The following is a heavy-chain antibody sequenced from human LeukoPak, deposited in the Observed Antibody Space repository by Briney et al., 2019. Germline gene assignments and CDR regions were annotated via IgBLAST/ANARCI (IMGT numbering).Heavy chain of an antibody. CDR1: GFTFSNAW. CDR2: IKSKTDGGTT. Sequence: GGSLRLSCAASGFTFSNAWMSWVRQAPGKGLEWVGRIKSKTDGGTTDYAAPVKGRFTISRDDSKNTLYLQMNSLKTEDTAVYYCTTDQTRTYYYDSSGYYYLDYWGQGTLVTVSS. CDR3: TTDQTRTYYYDSSGYYYLDY. V-gene: IGHV3-15*01. D-gene: IGHD3-22*01. J-gene: IGHJ4*02.